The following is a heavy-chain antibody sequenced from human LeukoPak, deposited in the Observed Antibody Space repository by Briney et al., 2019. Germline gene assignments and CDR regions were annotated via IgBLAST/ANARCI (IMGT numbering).Heavy chain of an antibody. V-gene: IGHV3-23*01. CDR3: ARYCSGGRCYSGLDP. CDR2: ITDST. J-gene: IGHJ5*02. CDR1: GFTFSSYA. D-gene: IGHD2-15*01. Sequence: GGSLRLSCAASGFTFSSYAMTWVRKAPGKGLERVSAITDSTYFADSVKGRFTISRDSSKNTVYLQINSLRAEDTAVYYCARYCSGGRCYSGLDPWGQGALVTVSS.